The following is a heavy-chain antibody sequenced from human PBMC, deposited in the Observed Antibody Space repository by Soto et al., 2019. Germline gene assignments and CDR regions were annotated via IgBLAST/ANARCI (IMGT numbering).Heavy chain of an antibody. CDR2: ISAYNGNT. CDR3: AREIRYYDSSGYYAIDAFDI. V-gene: IGHV1-18*01. CDR1: GYTFTSYG. J-gene: IGHJ3*02. D-gene: IGHD3-22*01. Sequence: GASVKVSCKASGYTFTSYGIGWVRQAPGQGLEWMGWISAYNGNTNYAQKLQGRVTMTTDTSTSTAYMELRSLRSDDTAVYYCAREIRYYDSSGYYAIDAFDIWGQGTMVTVSS.